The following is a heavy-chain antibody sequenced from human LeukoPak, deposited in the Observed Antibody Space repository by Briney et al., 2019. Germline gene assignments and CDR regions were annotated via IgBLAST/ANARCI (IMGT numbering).Heavy chain of an antibody. V-gene: IGHV4-39*07. CDR3: ARRSTTWNAFDI. J-gene: IGHJ3*02. CDR2: IDYSGSA. CDR1: GGSISSSNYY. D-gene: IGHD1-26*01. Sequence: SETLSLTCTVSGGSISSSNYYWGWIRQPPGKGLEWIGSIDYSGSAYYNPSLKSRVTISLDTSNNQFSLKVTSVIAADTAVYYCARRSTTWNAFDIWGQGTMVTVSS.